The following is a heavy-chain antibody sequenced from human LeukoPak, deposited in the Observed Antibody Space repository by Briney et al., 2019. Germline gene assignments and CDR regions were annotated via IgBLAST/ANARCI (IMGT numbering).Heavy chain of an antibody. V-gene: IGHV3-33*06. CDR3: AKERAAAVEGYFDY. CDR1: GFTFYNYG. D-gene: IGHD6-13*01. CDR2: IWHDESNK. Sequence: PGRSLRLSCATSGFTFYNYGMHWVRQAPGKGLEWVAVIWHDESNKYYADSVKGRFTISRDNSKNTLYLHMNSLRAEDTAVYYCAKERAAAVEGYFDYWGQGTLVTVSS. J-gene: IGHJ4*02.